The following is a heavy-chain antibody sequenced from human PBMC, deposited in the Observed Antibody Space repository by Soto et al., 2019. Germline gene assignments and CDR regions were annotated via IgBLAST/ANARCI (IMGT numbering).Heavy chain of an antibody. J-gene: IGHJ5*02. Sequence: SETLSLTCSVSGGSISSDDYSWTWIRQPPGNGLEWIGYIHHTGNTDYNPSVRSRVTISVARSKSQFSLKLSSVTAAPTPVYYCVSGRHTFGGNWFDPWGPGTLVTVSS. V-gene: IGHV4-30-2*01. CDR2: IHHTGNT. CDR3: VSGRHTFGGNWFDP. CDR1: GGSISSDDYS. D-gene: IGHD2-15*01.